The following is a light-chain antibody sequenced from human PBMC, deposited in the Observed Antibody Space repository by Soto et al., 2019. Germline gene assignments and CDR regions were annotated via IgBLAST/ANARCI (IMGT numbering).Light chain of an antibody. J-gene: IGLJ1*01. V-gene: IGLV2-8*01. CDR1: SSDVGAYNY. CDR3: CSYADNNGYV. Sequence: QSVLTKPPSASGSLGQSVTISCTGTSSDVGAYNYVSWYQQHPGRAPKLMIYEVTRRPSGVPDRFSGSESGNTASLNVSGLQAEDGADYYCCSYADNNGYVVGTGTKVTVL. CDR2: EVT.